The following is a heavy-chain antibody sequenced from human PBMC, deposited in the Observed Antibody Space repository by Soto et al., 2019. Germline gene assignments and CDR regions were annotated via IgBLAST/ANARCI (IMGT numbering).Heavy chain of an antibody. D-gene: IGHD3-10*01. Sequence: RASVKVSCKTSGYSFSSFSLHWVRQAPGQRLEWMGWISADTGNIQYSQSFQGRVTITRDAPASTAYLELGSLTSEDTAIYYCARWRGALDYWGQGTLVTVSS. CDR3: ARWRGALDY. V-gene: IGHV1-3*01. CDR1: GYSFSSFS. CDR2: ISADTGNI. J-gene: IGHJ4*02.